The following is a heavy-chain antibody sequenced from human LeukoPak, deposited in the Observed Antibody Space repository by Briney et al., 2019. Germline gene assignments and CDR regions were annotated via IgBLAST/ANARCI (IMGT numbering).Heavy chain of an antibody. CDR1: GGSISSSNW. CDR3: ARHDPPGYCSSTSGCYMDV. J-gene: IGHJ6*03. Sequence: SETLSLTCAVSGGSISSSNWWSWVRQPPGKGLEWIGEINHSGSTNYNPSLKSRVTISVDTSKNQFSLKLSSVTAADTAVYYCARHDPPGYCSSTSGCYMDVWGKGTTVTVSS. D-gene: IGHD2-2*01. CDR2: INHSGST. V-gene: IGHV4-4*02.